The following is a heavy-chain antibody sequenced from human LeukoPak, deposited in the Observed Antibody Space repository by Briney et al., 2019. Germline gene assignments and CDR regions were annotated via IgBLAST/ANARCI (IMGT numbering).Heavy chain of an antibody. CDR1: GVNFGSYG. CDR2: IWYDGSSE. J-gene: IGHJ6*03. CDR3: AKDDNWRGSYNYYYMDV. Sequence: GGSLRLSCAASGVNFGSYGMHWVRQAPGKGLEWVAVIWYDGSSEQYADSVKGRFTISRDNSRDTLYLQMNSLRAEGTAVYYWAKDDNWRGSYNYYYMDVWGKGTSVTVSS. V-gene: IGHV3-33*06. D-gene: IGHD3-3*01.